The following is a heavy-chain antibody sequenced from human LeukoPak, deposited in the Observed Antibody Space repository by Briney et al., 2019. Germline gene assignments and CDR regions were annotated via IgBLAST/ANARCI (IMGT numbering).Heavy chain of an antibody. J-gene: IGHJ4*02. CDR2: IYSGGST. CDR3: ASHTSYYDILSGVDY. D-gene: IGHD3-9*01. CDR1: GFTVSSNY. Sequence: GGSLRLSCAASGFTVSSNYMSWVRQAPGKGLEWVSVIYSGGSTYYADSVKGRFTISRDNSKNTLYLQMNSLRAEDTAVYYCASHTSYYDILSGVDYWGQGTLVTVSS. V-gene: IGHV3-53*05.